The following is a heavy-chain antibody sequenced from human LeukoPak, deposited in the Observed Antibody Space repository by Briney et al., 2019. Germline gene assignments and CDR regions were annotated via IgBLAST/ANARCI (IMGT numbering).Heavy chain of an antibody. CDR1: GFTFDDYA. J-gene: IGHJ6*03. D-gene: IGHD6-19*01. CDR2: ISWNSGSI. V-gene: IGHV3-9*01. CDR3: AGSGYSSGWYNYYYYYMDV. Sequence: GGSLRLSCAASGFTFDDYAMHWVRQAPGKGLEWVSGISWNSGSIGYADSVKGRFTISRDNAKNSLYLQMNSLRAEDTAVYYCAGSGYSSGWYNYYYYYMDVWGKGTTVTISS.